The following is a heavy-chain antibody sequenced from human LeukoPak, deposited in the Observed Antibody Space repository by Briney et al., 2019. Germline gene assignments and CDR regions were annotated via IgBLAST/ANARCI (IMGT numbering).Heavy chain of an antibody. CDR2: IRSKAYGGAT. D-gene: IGHD5-12*01. CDR1: GFTFDDYA. CDR3: TRNSGYETDPFDY. Sequence: PGGSLRLSCTASGFTFDDYAMSWVRQAPGKGLEWVGFIRSKAYGGATEYAASVKGRFTISRDDSKSIAYLQMNILKTEDTAVYYCTRNSGYETDPFDYWGQGTLVTVSS. J-gene: IGHJ4*02. V-gene: IGHV3-49*04.